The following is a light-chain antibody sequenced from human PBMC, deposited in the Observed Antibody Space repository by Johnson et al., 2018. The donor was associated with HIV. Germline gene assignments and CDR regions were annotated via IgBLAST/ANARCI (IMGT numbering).Light chain of an antibody. CDR2: DNN. Sequence: QSVLTQPPSVSAAPGQKVTISCSGSSSDMGNYAVSWYQQLPGTGPKLLIYDNNKRPSGIPDRFSGSKTGTSATLGITALWPEDEADYDCGTWDSSLTLYVFGTGTKVTVL. CDR3: GTWDSSLTLYV. CDR1: SSDMGNYA. J-gene: IGLJ1*01. V-gene: IGLV1-41*01.